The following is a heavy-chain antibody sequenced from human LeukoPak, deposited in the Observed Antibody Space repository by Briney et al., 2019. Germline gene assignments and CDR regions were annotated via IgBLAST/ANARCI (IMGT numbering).Heavy chain of an antibody. CDR2: ININTGNP. CDR3: ARGTIFGVVHY. J-gene: IGHJ4*02. D-gene: IGHD3-3*01. V-gene: IGHV7-4-1*02. Sequence: ASVKVSCKASGYTFTSYAMNWVRQAPGQGLEWMGWININTGNPTYAQGFTGRFVFSLDTSVSTAYLQISSLRAEDTAVYYCARGTIFGVVHYWGQGTLVTVSS. CDR1: GYTFTSYA.